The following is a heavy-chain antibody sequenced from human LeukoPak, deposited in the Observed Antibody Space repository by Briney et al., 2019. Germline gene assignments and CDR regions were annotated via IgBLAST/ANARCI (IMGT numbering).Heavy chain of an antibody. V-gene: IGHV1-69*02. Sequence: SVKVSCKASGGTFSSYTISWVRQAPGQGLEWMGRITPILGIANYAQKFQGRVTITADKSTSTAYMELSSLRSEDTAVYYCASALRWRGGAFDIWGQGTMVTVSS. D-gene: IGHD3-10*01. CDR2: ITPILGIA. J-gene: IGHJ3*02. CDR1: GGTFSSYT. CDR3: ASALRWRGGAFDI.